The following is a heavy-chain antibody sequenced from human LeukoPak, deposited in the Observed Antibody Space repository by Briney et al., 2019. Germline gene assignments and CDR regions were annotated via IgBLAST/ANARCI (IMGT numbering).Heavy chain of an antibody. CDR3: AKDQRGYCTSTRCYIYDY. Sequence: GGSLRLSCAASGFIFSSFGMHWVRQAPGKGLEWVSVISASGGSTYYADSVKGRFTISRDNSKNTLYLQMNSLRAEDTAVYYCAKDQRGYCTSTRCYIYDYWGQGTLVTVSS. D-gene: IGHD2-2*02. CDR1: GFIFSSFG. V-gene: IGHV3-23*01. J-gene: IGHJ4*02. CDR2: ISASGGST.